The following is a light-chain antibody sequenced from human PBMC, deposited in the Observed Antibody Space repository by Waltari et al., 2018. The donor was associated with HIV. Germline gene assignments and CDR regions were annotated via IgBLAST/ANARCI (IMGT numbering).Light chain of an antibody. CDR2: DTN. CDR3: GTWDSSRSAVV. V-gene: IGLV1-51*01. Sequence: QSVLTQPPSVSAAPGQQVTISCSGSSSNIGNNYVSWYQQIPGTAPRLVIYDTNDRPSGIPDRFSGSKSGTSATLGITGPQTGDEADYYCGTWDSSRSAVVFGGGTKLTVL. CDR1: SSNIGNNY. J-gene: IGLJ2*01.